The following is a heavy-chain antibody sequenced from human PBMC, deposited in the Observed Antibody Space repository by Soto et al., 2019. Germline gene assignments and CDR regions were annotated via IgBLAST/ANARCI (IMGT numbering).Heavy chain of an antibody. D-gene: IGHD5-18*01. J-gene: IGHJ4*02. Sequence: SETLSLTCAVYGGSFSGYYWSWIRQPPGKGLEWIGEINHSGSTNYNPSLKSRVTISVDTSKNQFSLKLSSVTAADTAVYYCARLAKYSYGYSNYFDYWGQGTLVTVSS. V-gene: IGHV4-34*01. CDR2: INHSGST. CDR1: GGSFSGYY. CDR3: ARLAKYSYGYSNYFDY.